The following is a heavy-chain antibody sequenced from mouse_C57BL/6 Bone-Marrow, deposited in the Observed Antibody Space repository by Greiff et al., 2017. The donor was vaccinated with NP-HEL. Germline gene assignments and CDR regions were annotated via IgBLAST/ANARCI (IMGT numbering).Heavy chain of an antibody. D-gene: IGHD1-1*01. CDR1: GFSLTSYG. CDR2: IWRGGST. CDR3: AKRTVVEEDYAMDY. V-gene: IGHV2-5*01. J-gene: IGHJ4*01. Sequence: VKLVESGPGLVQPSQSLSITCTVSGFSLTSYGVHWVRQSPGKGLEWLGVIWRGGSTDYNAAFMSRLSITKDNSKSQVFFKMNSLQADDTAIYYCAKRTVVEEDYAMDYWGQGTSVTVSS.